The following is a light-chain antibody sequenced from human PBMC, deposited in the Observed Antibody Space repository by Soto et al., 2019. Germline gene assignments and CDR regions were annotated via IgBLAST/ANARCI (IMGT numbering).Light chain of an antibody. J-gene: IGKJ1*01. CDR3: QQYINSRWT. CDR1: QSISSGY. Sequence: EIVLTQSPGTLSLSPGERATLSCRASQSISSGYVAWYQQKPGQAPSLLIYAASSRATGIADRFRGSGSGRDFTLTITRLEPEDFALYYCQQYINSRWTFGQGTKVDIK. V-gene: IGKV3-20*01. CDR2: AAS.